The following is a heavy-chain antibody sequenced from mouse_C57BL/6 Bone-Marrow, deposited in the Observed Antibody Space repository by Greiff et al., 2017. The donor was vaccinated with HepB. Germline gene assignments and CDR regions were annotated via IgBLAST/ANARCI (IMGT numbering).Heavy chain of an antibody. J-gene: IGHJ1*03. CDR1: GYSITSDY. Sequence: EVKVVESGPGLAKPSQTLSLTCSVTGYSITSDYWNWIRKFPGNKLEYMGYISYSGSTYYNPSLKSRISITRDTSKNQYYLQLNSVTTEDTATYYCARRGTLYGSRGYFDVWGTGTTVTVSS. D-gene: IGHD1-1*01. CDR2: ISYSGST. CDR3: ARRGTLYGSRGYFDV. V-gene: IGHV3-8*01.